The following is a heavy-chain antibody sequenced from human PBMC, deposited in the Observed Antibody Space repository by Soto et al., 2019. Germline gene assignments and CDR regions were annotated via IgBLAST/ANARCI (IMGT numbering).Heavy chain of an antibody. CDR1: GFTFSEYY. Sequence: QVYLVESGGGLVKPGGSLRLSCAASGFTFSEYYMTWIRQAPGKGLEWVSKISGSGTTIYYADSVEGRFTVSRDNAKNSVYLQMDSLRAEDTALYYCASDPYYYALGYWGQGSLVIVSS. D-gene: IGHD3-10*01. V-gene: IGHV3-11*01. J-gene: IGHJ4*02. CDR2: ISGSGTTI. CDR3: ASDPYYYALGY.